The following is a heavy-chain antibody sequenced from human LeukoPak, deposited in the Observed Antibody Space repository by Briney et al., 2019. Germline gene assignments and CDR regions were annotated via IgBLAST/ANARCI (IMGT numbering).Heavy chain of an antibody. Sequence: PSETLSLTCAVSGYSISSGYYWGWIRQPPGKGLEWIGSIYHSGSTYYNPSLKSRVTISVDTSKNQFSLKLSSVTAADKAVYYCARQNSYYDFWSGYYWRAIGDVGGRYYFDYWGQGTLVTVSS. CDR3: ARQNSYYDFWSGYYWRAIGDVGGRYYFDY. D-gene: IGHD3-3*01. J-gene: IGHJ4*02. V-gene: IGHV4-38-2*01. CDR1: GYSISSGYY. CDR2: IYHSGST.